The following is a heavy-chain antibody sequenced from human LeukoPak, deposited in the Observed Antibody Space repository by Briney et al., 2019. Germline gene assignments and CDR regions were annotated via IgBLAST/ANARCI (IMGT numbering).Heavy chain of an antibody. CDR3: AICFWSGYYFDY. CDR2: INPNSGGT. Sequence: GASVKVSCKASGYTFTGYYMHWVRQAPGQGLEWTGWINPNSGGTNYAQKVQGRVTMTRDTSISTAYMELSRLRSDDTAVYYCAICFWSGYYFDYWGQGSLVTVSS. CDR1: GYTFTGYY. J-gene: IGHJ4*02. D-gene: IGHD3-3*01. V-gene: IGHV1-2*02.